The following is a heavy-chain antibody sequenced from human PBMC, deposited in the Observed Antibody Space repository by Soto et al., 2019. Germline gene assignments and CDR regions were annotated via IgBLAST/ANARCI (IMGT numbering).Heavy chain of an antibody. Sequence: QVQLVQSGAEVKKPGSSVKVSCKASGGTFRSYAISWVRQAPGQGLEWMGGIIPIFGTANYAQKFQGRVTITADESTSTAYMEMSSLRSEDTAVYYCASLVLVTRYALGYGMDVWGQGTTVTFSS. CDR2: IIPIFGTA. J-gene: IGHJ6*02. CDR1: GGTFRSYA. CDR3: ASLVLVTRYALGYGMDV. V-gene: IGHV1-69*12. D-gene: IGHD3-22*01.